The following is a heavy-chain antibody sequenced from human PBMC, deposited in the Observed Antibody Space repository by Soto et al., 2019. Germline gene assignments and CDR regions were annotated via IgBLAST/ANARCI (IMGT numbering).Heavy chain of an antibody. CDR3: VRGYGYSFDY. CDR1: GGSISSYY. V-gene: IGHV4-59*08. J-gene: IGHJ4*02. Sequence: QVQLQQSGPGLVKPSETLSLTCTVSGGSISSYYWSWIRQPPGKGLEWIGYIYYSGSTNYNPSLKSRVTISVGTSKNQFSLKLSTLTAADTAVYYCVRGYGYSFDYWGQGTLFTVSS. CDR2: IYYSGST. D-gene: IGHD6-13*01.